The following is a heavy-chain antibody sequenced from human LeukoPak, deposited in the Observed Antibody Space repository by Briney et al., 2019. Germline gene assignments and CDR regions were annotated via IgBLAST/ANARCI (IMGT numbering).Heavy chain of an antibody. V-gene: IGHV3-30*18. CDR1: GFSIGTYW. CDR3: AKDSRGRSSWKNHDAFDI. J-gene: IGHJ3*02. Sequence: PGGSLRLSCAASGFSIGTYWMTWARQVPGKGLEWVAVISYDGSNKYYADSVKGRFTISRDNSKNTLYLQMNSLRAEGTAVYYCAKDSRGRSSWKNHDAFDIWGQGTMVTVSS. CDR2: ISYDGSNK. D-gene: IGHD6-13*01.